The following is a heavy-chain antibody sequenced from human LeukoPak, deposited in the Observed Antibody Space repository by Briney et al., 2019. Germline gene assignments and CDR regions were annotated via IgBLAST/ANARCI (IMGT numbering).Heavy chain of an antibody. J-gene: IGHJ6*03. V-gene: IGHV4-34*01. Sequence: SETLSLTCAVYGGSFSGYYWSWIRQPPGEGLEWSGEINHSGSTNYNPSLKSRVTISVDTSKNQFSLKLSSVTAADTAVYYCARGQVKYQLLSTYYYYDYMDVWGKGTTVTVSS. CDR1: GGSFSGYY. CDR2: INHSGST. CDR3: ARGQVKYQLLSTYYYYDYMDV. D-gene: IGHD2-2*01.